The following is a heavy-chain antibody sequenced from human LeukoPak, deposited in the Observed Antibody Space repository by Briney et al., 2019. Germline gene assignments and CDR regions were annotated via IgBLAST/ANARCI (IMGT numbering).Heavy chain of an antibody. D-gene: IGHD5-18*01. V-gene: IGHV4-39*01. CDR1: GGSISSSSYY. CDR2: IYYSGST. J-gene: IGHJ6*04. Sequence: PSETLSLTCTVSGGSISSSSYYWGWIRQPPGKGLEWIGSIYYSGSTYYNPSLKGRVTISVDTSKNQFSLKLSSVTAADTAVYYCARVWSGYTHGLELDVWGKGMSVTVSS. CDR3: ARVWSGYTHGLELDV.